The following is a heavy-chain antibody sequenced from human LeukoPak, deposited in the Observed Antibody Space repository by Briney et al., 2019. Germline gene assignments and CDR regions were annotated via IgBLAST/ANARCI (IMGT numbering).Heavy chain of an antibody. D-gene: IGHD3-9*01. CDR1: GGSFGGYY. V-gene: IGHV4-34*01. Sequence: SETLSLTCAVYGGSFGGYYWSWIRQPPGKGLEWIGEINHSGSTNYNPSLKSRVTISVDTSKNQFSLKLSSVTAADTAVYYCARVARYFDWLGANWFDPWGQGTLVTVSS. CDR2: INHSGST. J-gene: IGHJ5*02. CDR3: ARVARYFDWLGANWFDP.